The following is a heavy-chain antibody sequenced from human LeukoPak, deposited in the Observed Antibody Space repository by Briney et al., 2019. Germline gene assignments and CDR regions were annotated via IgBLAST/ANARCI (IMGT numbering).Heavy chain of an antibody. J-gene: IGHJ6*02. CDR3: ARHFSGARAGGDGMDV. Sequence: PSEALSLTCTVSGGSISSYYWSWIRQPPGKGLEWIGYISYSGSTNYNPSLKSRVTISVDTSKNQFSLKLSSVTAADTAVYYCARHFSGARAGGDGMDVWGQGTTVTVSS. V-gene: IGHV4-59*08. CDR1: GGSISSYY. CDR2: ISYSGST. D-gene: IGHD2-15*01.